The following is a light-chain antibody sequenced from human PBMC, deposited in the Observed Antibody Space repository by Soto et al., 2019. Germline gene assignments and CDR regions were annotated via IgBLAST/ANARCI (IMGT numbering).Light chain of an antibody. CDR3: AAWNDNLNGPSYV. CDR2: SDD. V-gene: IGLV1-44*01. Sequence: QSVLTQPPSASGTPGQKVTISCSGSSSNIGSNAVNWYQQVPGTAPKLLIYSDDQRPSGVPDRFSGSKSGTSASLAISGLQSEDEADYICAAWNDNLNGPSYVFGTGTKATVL. J-gene: IGLJ1*01. CDR1: SSNIGSNA.